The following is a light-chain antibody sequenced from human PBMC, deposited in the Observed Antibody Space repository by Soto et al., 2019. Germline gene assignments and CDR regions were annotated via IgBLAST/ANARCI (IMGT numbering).Light chain of an antibody. V-gene: IGKV3-15*01. CDR2: VAS. CDR1: QSVSSN. J-gene: IGKJ4*01. CDR3: QQYNKWPLT. Sequence: EIVMTQSPATLSVSPGERVTLSCRASQSVSSNLAWYQQKVCQAPRLLIYVASTRATGITARFSGSGSGTEFTLTISSLQSEDFAVYYCQQYNKWPLTFGGGTKVEIK.